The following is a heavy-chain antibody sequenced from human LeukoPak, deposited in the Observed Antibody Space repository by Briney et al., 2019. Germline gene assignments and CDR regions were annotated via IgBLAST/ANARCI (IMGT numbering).Heavy chain of an antibody. CDR1: GGTFSSYA. CDR3: ARGERRGYSSGWYVRGFDY. CDR2: IIPIFGTA. V-gene: IGHV1-69*13. Sequence: SVKVSCKASGGTFSSYAISWVRQAPGQGLEWMGVIIPIFGTANYAQKFQGRVTITADESTSTAYMELSSLRSEDTAVYYCARGERRGYSSGWYVRGFDYWGQGTLVTVSS. J-gene: IGHJ4*02. D-gene: IGHD6-19*01.